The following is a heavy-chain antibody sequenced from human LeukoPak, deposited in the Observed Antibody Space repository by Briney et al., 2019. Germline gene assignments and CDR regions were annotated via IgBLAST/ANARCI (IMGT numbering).Heavy chain of an antibody. V-gene: IGHV3-7*01. D-gene: IGHD4-23*01. CDR3: VRDRGYSTFDY. CDR1: GFPFSNYW. Sequence: PGVSLRLSCAASGFPFSNYWMSWVRQAPGKGLQGVANMKEDGGEINYVDSVKGRLTISRDNAKNSLYLQMNSLRVDDTAVYYCVRDRGYSTFDYWGQGTRVTVSS. CDR2: MKEDGGEI. J-gene: IGHJ4*02.